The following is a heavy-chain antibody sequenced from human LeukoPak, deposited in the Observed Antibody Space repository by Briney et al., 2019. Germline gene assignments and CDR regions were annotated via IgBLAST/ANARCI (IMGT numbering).Heavy chain of an antibody. V-gene: IGHV4-39*07. D-gene: IGHD5-18*01. J-gene: IGHJ4*02. CDR1: GGSISSSSYY. Sequence: SETLSLTCTVSGGSISSSSYYWGWLRQPPGKGLEWIGSIYYSGSTYYNPSLKSRVTISVATPKNQFSLKLSSVTAADPAVYYCARSLDTAMVLYFDYWGQGTLVTVSS. CDR2: IYYSGST. CDR3: ARSLDTAMVLYFDY.